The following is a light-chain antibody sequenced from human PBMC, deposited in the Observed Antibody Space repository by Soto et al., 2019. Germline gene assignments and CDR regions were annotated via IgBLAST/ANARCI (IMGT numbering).Light chain of an antibody. CDR3: QQYNNWPHT. J-gene: IGKJ2*01. CDR1: QSVSSD. Sequence: EIVMTQSPATLSVSPGERATLSCRASQSVSSDLAWYLQKPGQAPSLLVCGASTRATGMPARFSGSGSGTEFTLTISSLQSEDFAVYYCQQYNNWPHTFGQGTKLEIK. V-gene: IGKV3-15*01. CDR2: GAS.